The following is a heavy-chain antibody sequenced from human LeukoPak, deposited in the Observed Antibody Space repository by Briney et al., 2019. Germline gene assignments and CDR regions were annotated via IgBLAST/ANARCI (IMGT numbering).Heavy chain of an antibody. CDR2: ISSTSAYI. CDR1: GFALKSYS. CDR3: ARDLGVDSSGYYEDY. Sequence: GGSLRLSCAGSGFALKSYSLSWVRQAPGKGLEWVSSISSTSAYIYYADSVKGRFTISRDNAKNSLYLQMNSLRAEDTAVYYCARDLGVDSSGYYEDYWGQGTLVTVSS. J-gene: IGHJ4*02. V-gene: IGHV3-21*01. D-gene: IGHD3-22*01.